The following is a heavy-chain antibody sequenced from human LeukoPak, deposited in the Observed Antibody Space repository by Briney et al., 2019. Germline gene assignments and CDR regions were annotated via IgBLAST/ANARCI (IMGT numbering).Heavy chain of an antibody. CDR1: RFTFSSYG. Sequence: GGSLRLSCAASRFTFSSYGMDWVRQAPGKGLEWVAYIQYDGSNEQYADSVKGRFTISRDNAKNSVSLQMNSLRAEDTAVYYCASGSYGSGFYYFYYMDVWGKGTTVTVSS. CDR2: IQYDGSNE. D-gene: IGHD3-10*01. V-gene: IGHV3-30*02. J-gene: IGHJ6*03. CDR3: ASGSYGSGFYYFYYMDV.